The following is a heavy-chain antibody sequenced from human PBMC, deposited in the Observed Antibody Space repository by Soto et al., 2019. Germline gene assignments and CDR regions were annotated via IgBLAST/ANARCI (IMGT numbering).Heavy chain of an antibody. J-gene: IGHJ6*02. Sequence: PSETLSLTCTVSGGSISGYYWSWVRQPAGKGLEWVGRIYSDGTTNYSPSLKSRVTMSLDTSKDQFSLHLNSVTAADTAVYYCSRVDCSNSKCYTRGMDVWGQGTTVTVS. CDR3: SRVDCSNSKCYTRGMDV. CDR1: GGSISGYY. V-gene: IGHV4-4*07. CDR2: IYSDGTT. D-gene: IGHD2-2*01.